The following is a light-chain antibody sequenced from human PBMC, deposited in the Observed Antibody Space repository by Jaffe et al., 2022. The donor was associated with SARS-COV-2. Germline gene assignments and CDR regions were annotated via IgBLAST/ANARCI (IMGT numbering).Light chain of an antibody. V-gene: IGKV1-27*01. J-gene: IGKJ3*01. CDR3: QKYDSAPRT. CDR1: QGISNN. Sequence: DIQMTQSPSSLSASVGDRVTITCRASQGISNNLAWYQQKPGKVPKLLIYGASTLQSGVPSRFSGSGSGTDFTLTISSLQPEDVATYFCQKYDSAPRTFGPGTKVDIK. CDR2: GAS.